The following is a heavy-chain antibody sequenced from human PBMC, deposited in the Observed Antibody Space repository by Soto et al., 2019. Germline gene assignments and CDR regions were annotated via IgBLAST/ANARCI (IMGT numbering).Heavy chain of an antibody. J-gene: IGHJ6*02. D-gene: IGHD6-25*01. V-gene: IGHV5-51*01. Sequence: GASLKISCQGSGYSFTSYWIGWVRQMPGKGLEWMGIIYPGDSDTRYSPSFQGQVTISADKSINTAYLQWSSLKASDAAIYYCARRGLLDYHGLDVWGQGTTVTVSS. CDR3: ARRGLLDYHGLDV. CDR1: GYSFTSYW. CDR2: IYPGDSDT.